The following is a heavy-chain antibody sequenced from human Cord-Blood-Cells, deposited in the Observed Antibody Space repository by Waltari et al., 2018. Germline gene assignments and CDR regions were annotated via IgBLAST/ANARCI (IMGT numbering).Heavy chain of an antibody. D-gene: IGHD3-10*01. Sequence: QLQLQESGPGLVKPSETLSLTCTVSGGSISSSSYYWGWIRQPPGKGLEWIGSIYYSGSTYYNPSLKSRVIISVDTSKNQFSLKLSSVTAADTAVYYCARPLWFGELLSPFDYWGQGTLVTVSS. CDR2: IYYSGST. V-gene: IGHV4-39*01. CDR3: ARPLWFGELLSPFDY. J-gene: IGHJ4*02. CDR1: GGSISSSSYY.